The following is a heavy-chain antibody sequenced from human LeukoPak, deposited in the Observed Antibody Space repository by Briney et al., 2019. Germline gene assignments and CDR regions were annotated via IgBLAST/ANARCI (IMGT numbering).Heavy chain of an antibody. Sequence: PGGSLRLSCTASGFTFSIYSMNWVRQAPGKGLEWVSSISSSSSSIYYADSVKGQFTISRDNAKNSLYLQMNNLRAEDTAVYYCARGPSCSSVSCYTTGLFDYWGRGTLVTVSS. D-gene: IGHD2-15*01. J-gene: IGHJ4*02. V-gene: IGHV3-21*01. CDR2: ISSSSSSI. CDR1: GFTFSIYS. CDR3: ARGPSCSSVSCYTTGLFDY.